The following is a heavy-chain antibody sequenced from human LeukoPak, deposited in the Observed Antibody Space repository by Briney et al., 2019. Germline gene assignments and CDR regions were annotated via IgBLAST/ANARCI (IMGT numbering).Heavy chain of an antibody. V-gene: IGHV4-30-2*01. Sequence: SETLSLTCTVSGGSISSGGYSWSWIRQPPGKGLEWIGYIYDSGSTYYNPSLKSRVTISLDRSKNQFSLKLSSVTAADTAVYYCARYGGSGTYFFDYWGRGTLVTVSS. CDR2: IYDSGST. CDR3: ARYGGSGTYFFDY. J-gene: IGHJ4*02. D-gene: IGHD3-10*01. CDR1: GGSISSGGYS.